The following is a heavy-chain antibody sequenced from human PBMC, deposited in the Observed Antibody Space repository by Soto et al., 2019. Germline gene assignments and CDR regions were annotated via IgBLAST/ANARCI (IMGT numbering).Heavy chain of an antibody. CDR3: ARGGYCSSTSCSPYYYYYGMDV. D-gene: IGHD2-2*01. CDR2: ISDSGATT. CDR1: GFPFGENA. J-gene: IGHJ6*02. Sequence: GGSLRLSCAASGFPFGENAMSWVRQAPGKGLEWVSGISDSGATTYYADSVSGRFTISRDNSKNTLYLQMNSLRAEDTAVYYCARGGYCSSTSCSPYYYYYGMDVWGQGTTVTVSS. V-gene: IGHV3-23*01.